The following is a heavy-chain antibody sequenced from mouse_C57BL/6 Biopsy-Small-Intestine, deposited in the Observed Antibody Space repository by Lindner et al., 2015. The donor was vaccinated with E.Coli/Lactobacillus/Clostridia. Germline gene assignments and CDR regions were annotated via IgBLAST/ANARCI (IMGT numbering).Heavy chain of an antibody. CDR2: INPNSGGT. D-gene: IGHD1-1*01. V-gene: IGHV1-72*04. CDR1: GYTFTGHY. CDR3: ARGLPLAYCSGSSCLGFYGMDV. J-gene: IGHJ1*01. Sequence: SVKVSCKASGYTFTGHYMHWVRQAPGQGLEWMGWINPNSGGTKYAQKFQGWVTMTRDTSISTAYMEVNSLTSDDTAVYHCARGLPLAYCSGSSCLGFYGMDVWGQGTTVSVSS.